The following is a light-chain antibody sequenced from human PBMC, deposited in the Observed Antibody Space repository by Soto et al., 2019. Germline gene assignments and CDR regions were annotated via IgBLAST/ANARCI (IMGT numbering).Light chain of an antibody. Sequence: DIQLTQSPSFLSASVGDRVTFTCRASQGISSYLAWYQQEPGKAPKLLIYAVSTLQSGVPSRFSGSGSGTEFSLTIRILQPEDFATYYSQHLNSYPYTFGQGTKLEIK. V-gene: IGKV1-9*01. CDR2: AVS. J-gene: IGKJ2*01. CDR1: QGISSY. CDR3: QHLNSYPYT.